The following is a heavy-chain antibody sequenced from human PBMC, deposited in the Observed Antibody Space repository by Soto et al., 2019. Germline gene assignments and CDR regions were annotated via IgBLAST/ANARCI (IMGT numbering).Heavy chain of an antibody. CDR3: ARGHWGPIFGVDYLDY. D-gene: IGHD3-3*01. Sequence: SETLSLTCAVYGESFSGYYWSWIRQTPEKGLEWIGEINHSGNTNYNPSLKSRVTISVDTSKNQFSLRLSSVTAADTAVYYCARGHWGPIFGVDYLDYWGQGTLVTVSS. V-gene: IGHV4-34*01. CDR1: GESFSGYY. CDR2: INHSGNT. J-gene: IGHJ4*02.